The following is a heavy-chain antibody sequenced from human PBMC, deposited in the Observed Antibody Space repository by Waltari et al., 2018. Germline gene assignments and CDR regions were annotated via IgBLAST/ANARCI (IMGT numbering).Heavy chain of an antibody. CDR2: RHYPGNT. CDR3: ASGGGYTTAWDY. V-gene: IGHV4-39*07. J-gene: IGHJ4*02. Sequence: QPLLQASGPGLVKPSETLSLTGSVSGDSLSSRNYFWGWIRQPPGKGLQWIGSRHYPGNTYYNQSLTRRLTRSLAPSKNQFSLKMTSVTAADTAVYFCASGGGYTTAWDYWGQGTPVTVSS. D-gene: IGHD2-8*02. CDR1: GDSLSSRNYF.